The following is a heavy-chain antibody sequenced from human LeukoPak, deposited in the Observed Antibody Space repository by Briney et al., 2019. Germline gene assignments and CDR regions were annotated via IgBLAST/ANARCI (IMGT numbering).Heavy chain of an antibody. Sequence: ASVKVSCKASGYTFTSYGISWVRQAPGQGLEWMGWISAYSGNTNYAQKLQGRVTMTTDTSTSTAYMELRSLRSDATAVYYCARLRWFGESRYFDYWGQGTLVTVSS. J-gene: IGHJ4*02. CDR1: GYTFTSYG. D-gene: IGHD3-10*01. V-gene: IGHV1-18*04. CDR3: ARLRWFGESRYFDY. CDR2: ISAYSGNT.